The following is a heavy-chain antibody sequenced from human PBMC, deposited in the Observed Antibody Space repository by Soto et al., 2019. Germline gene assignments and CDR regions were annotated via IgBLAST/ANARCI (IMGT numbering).Heavy chain of an antibody. Sequence: QLQLQESGPGLVRPSETLSLTCTVSGDPISSSNSYWGWIRQPPGKGLDWIGSIYYIGRAHYNPSIERRVTISVDTSNNQFSLRLSSITAADTAVYYGARQGPGIAVPADTWGQGTLVTVSS. CDR1: GDPISSSNSY. D-gene: IGHD6-19*01. CDR3: ARQGPGIAVPADT. J-gene: IGHJ5*02. V-gene: IGHV4-39*01. CDR2: IYYIGRA.